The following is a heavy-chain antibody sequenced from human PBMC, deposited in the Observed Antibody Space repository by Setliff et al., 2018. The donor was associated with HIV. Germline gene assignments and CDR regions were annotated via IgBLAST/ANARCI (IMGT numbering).Heavy chain of an antibody. J-gene: IGHJ4*02. Sequence: LRLSCAVSGFNFDDSGMSWVRQAPGKGLEWVSGINWNGGSTGYADSVKGRFTISRDNAKNSLYLQMNSLRAEDTALYYCARDQHYDFVWGNYRPFDYWGQGTLVTVSS. V-gene: IGHV3-20*04. CDR2: INWNGGST. CDR1: GFNFDDSG. CDR3: ARDQHYDFVWGNYRPFDY. D-gene: IGHD3-16*02.